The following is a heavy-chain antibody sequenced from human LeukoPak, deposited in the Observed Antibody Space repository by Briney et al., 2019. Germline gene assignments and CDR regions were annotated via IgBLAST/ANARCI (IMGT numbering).Heavy chain of an antibody. CDR2: ISSDSSNI. D-gene: IGHD3-22*01. CDR3: AKEAYYDSSGYPDY. CDR1: GFTFSSYS. Sequence: GGSLRLSCAASGFTFSSYSMNWVRQAPGKGLEWVSYISSDSSNIFYADSFKGRFTISRDNAQNSLYLQMNSLRAEGTAVYYCAKEAYYDSSGYPDYWGQGTLVTVSS. V-gene: IGHV3-21*04. J-gene: IGHJ4*02.